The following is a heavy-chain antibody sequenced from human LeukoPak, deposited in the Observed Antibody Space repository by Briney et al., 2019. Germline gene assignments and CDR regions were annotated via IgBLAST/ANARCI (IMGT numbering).Heavy chain of an antibody. J-gene: IGHJ4*02. Sequence: SVKVSCKASGYTFTSYGISWVRQAPGQGLEWMGGIIPIFGTANYAQKFQGRVTITADESTSTAYMELSSLRSEDTAVYYCADGYNSGRFDYWGQGTLVTVSS. CDR1: GYTFTSYG. V-gene: IGHV1-69*13. CDR3: ADGYNSGRFDY. CDR2: IIPIFGTA. D-gene: IGHD5-24*01.